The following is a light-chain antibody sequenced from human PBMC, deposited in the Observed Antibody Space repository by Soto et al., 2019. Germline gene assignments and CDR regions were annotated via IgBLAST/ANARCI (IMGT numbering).Light chain of an antibody. CDR2: LRS. CDR1: QSLLHSNGYNY. V-gene: IGKV2-28*01. CDR3: MQILQTPPT. Sequence: IVMTQSPLSLPVTPGEPASISCRSSQSLLHSNGYNYLTWYLQKPGQSPQLLIYLRSNRASGVPNKFSGSGSGTDFKLKISRVEAEDAGVYYCMQILQTPPTFGQGTKVEIE. J-gene: IGKJ1*01.